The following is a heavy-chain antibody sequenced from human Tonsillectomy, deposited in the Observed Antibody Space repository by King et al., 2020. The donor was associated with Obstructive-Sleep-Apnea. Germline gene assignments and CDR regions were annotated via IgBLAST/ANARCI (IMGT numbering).Heavy chain of an antibody. CDR1: GGSISSSSYY. CDR3: ARAYCGGDCYSLFDY. Sequence: LQLQESGPGLVKPSETLSLTCTVSGGSISSSSYYWGWIRQPPGKGLEWIGSIYYSGSTYYNPSLKSRVTISVDTSKNQFSLKLSSVTAADTAVYYCARAYCGGDCYSLFDYWGQGTLVTVSS. J-gene: IGHJ4*02. D-gene: IGHD2-21*02. V-gene: IGHV4-39*07. CDR2: IYYSGST.